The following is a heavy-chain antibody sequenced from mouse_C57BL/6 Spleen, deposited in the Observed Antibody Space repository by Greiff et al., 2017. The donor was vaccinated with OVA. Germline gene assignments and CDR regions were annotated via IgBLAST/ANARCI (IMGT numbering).Heavy chain of an antibody. CDR2: IYPGSGST. V-gene: IGHV1-55*01. CDR1: GYTFTSYW. J-gene: IGHJ3*01. CDR3: ASTYGYVSPWFAY. Sequence: QVQLQQPGAELVKPGASVKMSCKASGYTFTSYWITWVKQRPGQGLEWIGDIYPGSGSTNYNEKFKSKATLTVDTSSSTAYMQLSSLTSEDSAVYYCASTYGYVSPWFAYWGQGTLVTVSA. D-gene: IGHD2-2*01.